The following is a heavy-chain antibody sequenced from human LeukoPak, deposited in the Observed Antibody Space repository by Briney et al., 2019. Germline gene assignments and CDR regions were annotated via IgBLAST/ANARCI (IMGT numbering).Heavy chain of an antibody. J-gene: IGHJ6*02. CDR3: ARLPAYYDSWSGAQGYYYGMDV. Sequence: SETLSLTCTVSGGSISSYYWSWIRQPPGKGLEWIGYIYYSGSTNYNPSLKSRVTISVDTSKNQFSLKLSSVTAADTAVYYCARLPAYYDSWSGAQGYYYGMDVWGQGTTVTVSS. V-gene: IGHV4-59*08. D-gene: IGHD3-3*01. CDR2: IYYSGST. CDR1: GGSISSYY.